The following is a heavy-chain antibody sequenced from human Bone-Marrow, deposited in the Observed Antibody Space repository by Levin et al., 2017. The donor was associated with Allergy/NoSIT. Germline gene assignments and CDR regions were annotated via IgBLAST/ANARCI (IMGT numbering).Heavy chain of an antibody. CDR1: GFTFSNAW. J-gene: IGHJ4*02. CDR2: IKSKTDGGTT. V-gene: IGHV3-15*01. CDR3: TLYTYGRIDY. Sequence: LSLTCAASGFTFSNAWMTWVRQAPGKGLEWVGRIKSKTDGGTTDYAAPVKGGFTISRDDSKNTLYLQMNSLKTEDTAVYYCTLYTYGRIDYWGQGTLVTVSS. D-gene: IGHD5-18*01.